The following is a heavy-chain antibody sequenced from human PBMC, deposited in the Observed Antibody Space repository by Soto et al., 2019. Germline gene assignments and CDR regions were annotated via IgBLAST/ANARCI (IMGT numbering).Heavy chain of an antibody. V-gene: IGHV4-39*01. D-gene: IGHD2-2*01. CDR3: ASLFHCSSTSCYYYYGMDV. J-gene: IGHJ6*02. Sequence: SETLSLTCTVSGGSISSSRYYWGWIRQPPGKGLEWIGSIYYSGSTYYNPSLKSRVTISVDTSKNQFSLKLSSVTAADTAVYYCASLFHCSSTSCYYYYGMDVWGQGTTVTVSS. CDR1: GGSISSSRYY. CDR2: IYYSGST.